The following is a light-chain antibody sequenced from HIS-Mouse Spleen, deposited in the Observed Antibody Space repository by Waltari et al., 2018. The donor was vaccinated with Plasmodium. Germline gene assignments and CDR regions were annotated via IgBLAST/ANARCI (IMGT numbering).Light chain of an antibody. Sequence: ELVLTQSPGTLSLSPGDRATLSCRASQSVSSSYLAWYQQNPGQAPRLLIYGASSRATGIPDRFSGSGSGTDFTLTISRLEPEDFAVYYCQQYGSSPLTFGGGTKVEIK. V-gene: IGKV3-20*01. J-gene: IGKJ4*01. CDR1: QSVSSSY. CDR3: QQYGSSPLT. CDR2: GAS.